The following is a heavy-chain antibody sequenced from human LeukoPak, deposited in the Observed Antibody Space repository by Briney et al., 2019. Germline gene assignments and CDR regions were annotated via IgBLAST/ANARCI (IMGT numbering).Heavy chain of an antibody. Sequence: GGSLRLSYAASGFTFSSYGMHWVRQAPGKGLEWVAVIWYDGSNKYYADSVKGRFTISRDNSKNTLYLQMNSLRAEDTAVYYCARSRGMATILDYWGQGTLVTVSS. J-gene: IGHJ4*02. CDR1: GFTFSSYG. D-gene: IGHD5-24*01. CDR3: ARSRGMATILDY. V-gene: IGHV3-33*01. CDR2: IWYDGSNK.